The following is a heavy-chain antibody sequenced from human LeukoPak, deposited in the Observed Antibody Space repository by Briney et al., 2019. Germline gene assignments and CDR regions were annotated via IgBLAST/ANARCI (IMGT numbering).Heavy chain of an antibody. V-gene: IGHV1-69*13. CDR2: IIPIFGTA. Sequence: SVKVSCKASGGTFSSYAISWVRQAPGQGLEWMGGIIPIFGTANYAQKFQGRVTITAGESTSTAYMELSSLRSEDTAVYYCARDTAPKSVTGYSSVYNWFDPWGQGTLVTVSS. CDR3: ARDTAPKSVTGYSSVYNWFDP. D-gene: IGHD6-19*01. J-gene: IGHJ5*02. CDR1: GGTFSSYA.